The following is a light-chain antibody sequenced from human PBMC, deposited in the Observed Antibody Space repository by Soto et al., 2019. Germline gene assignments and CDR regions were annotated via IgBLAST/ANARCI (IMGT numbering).Light chain of an antibody. J-gene: IGLJ2*01. Sequence: QSVLTQPPSVSEAPRQRVTISCSGSSSNIGNNAVNWYQQFPGKAPKLVMYEVTKRPSGVPDRFSGSKSGNTASLTVSGLQAADEADYYCTSYAGSSVVFGGGTQLTVL. CDR1: SSNIGNNA. CDR2: EVT. V-gene: IGLV1-36*01. CDR3: TSYAGSSVV.